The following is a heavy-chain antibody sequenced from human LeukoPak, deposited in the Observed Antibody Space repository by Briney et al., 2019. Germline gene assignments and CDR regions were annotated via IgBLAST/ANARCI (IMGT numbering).Heavy chain of an antibody. CDR3: ARLGSIAAAGTGFDY. Sequence: GESLKISCKGSGYSFTSYWIGWVRQMPGKGLEWMGIIYPGDSDTRYSPSFQGQVIISADKSISTAYLQWSSLKASDTAMYYCARLGSIAAAGTGFDYWGQGTLVTVSS. CDR1: GYSFTSYW. D-gene: IGHD6-13*01. V-gene: IGHV5-51*01. CDR2: IYPGDSDT. J-gene: IGHJ4*02.